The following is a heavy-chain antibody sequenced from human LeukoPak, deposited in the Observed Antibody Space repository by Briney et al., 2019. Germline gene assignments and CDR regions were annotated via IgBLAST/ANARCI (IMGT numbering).Heavy chain of an antibody. CDR2: IKEDGSEK. V-gene: IGHV3-7*04. CDR1: GFTFSSYW. J-gene: IGHJ4*02. D-gene: IGHD3-10*01. Sequence: GGSLRLSCAASGFTFSSYWMTWVRQAPGKGLEWLANIKEDGSEKSYVDSVKGRFTISRDNAQNSLYLQMNSLRAEDTAVYSCARDGYATGSHDYWGQGTLVTVSS. CDR3: ARDGYATGSHDY.